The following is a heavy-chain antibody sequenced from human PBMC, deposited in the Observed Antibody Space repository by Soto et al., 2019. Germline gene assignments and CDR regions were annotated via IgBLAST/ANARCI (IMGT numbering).Heavy chain of an antibody. CDR3: VRDGTKTLRDWFDP. Sequence: SETLSLTCTASGASISGFYWSWIRKSAGKGLEWIGRIYATGTTDYNPSLKSRVMMSVDTSKKQFSLKLRSVTAADTAVYYCVRDGTKTLRDWFDPWGQGISVTVS. J-gene: IGHJ5*02. D-gene: IGHD1-1*01. CDR2: IYATGTT. CDR1: GASISGFY. V-gene: IGHV4-4*07.